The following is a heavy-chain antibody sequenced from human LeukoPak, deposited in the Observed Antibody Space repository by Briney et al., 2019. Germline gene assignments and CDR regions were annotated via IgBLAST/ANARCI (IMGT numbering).Heavy chain of an antibody. CDR2: ISYDGSNK. CDR3: ANFYGSGSPYGMDV. J-gene: IGHJ6*02. Sequence: PGGSLRLSCAASGFTFSSYAMSWVRQAPGKGLEWVAVISYDGSNKYYADSVKGRFTISRDNSKNTLYLQMNSLRAEDTAVYYCANFYGSGSPYGMDVWGQGTTVTVSS. CDR1: GFTFSSYA. D-gene: IGHD3-10*01. V-gene: IGHV3-30*18.